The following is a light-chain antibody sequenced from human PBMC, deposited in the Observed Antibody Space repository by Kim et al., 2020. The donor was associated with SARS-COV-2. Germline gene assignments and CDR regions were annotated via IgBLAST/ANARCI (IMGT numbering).Light chain of an antibody. CDR3: QAWYSSTNWV. J-gene: IGLJ3*02. CDR1: KLGDKY. Sequence: VSPGQTASITCSGEKLGDKYACWYQQKPGQSPVLVIYQDSKRPSGIPERFSGSNSGNTATLTISGTQDIDEADYYCQAWYSSTNWVFGGGTQLTVL. CDR2: QDS. V-gene: IGLV3-1*01.